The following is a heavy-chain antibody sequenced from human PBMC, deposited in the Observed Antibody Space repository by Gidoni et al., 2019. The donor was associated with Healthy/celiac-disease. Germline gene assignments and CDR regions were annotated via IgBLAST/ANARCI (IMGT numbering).Heavy chain of an antibody. CDR3: ARAGSSTENAFGI. V-gene: IGHV3-21*01. J-gene: IGHJ3*02. CDR1: GFTFSSYS. Sequence: EVQLVESGGGLVKPGGSLRLSCAAPGFTFSSYSMNWVRQAPGKGLEWVSSINSSSSYIYYADSVKGRFTISRDNAKNSLYLQMDSLRAEDTAVYYCARAGSSTENAFGIWGQGTMVTVSS. CDR2: INSSSSYI. D-gene: IGHD2-2*01.